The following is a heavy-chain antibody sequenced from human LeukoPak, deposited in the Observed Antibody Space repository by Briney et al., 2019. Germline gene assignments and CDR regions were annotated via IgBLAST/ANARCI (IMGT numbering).Heavy chain of an antibody. D-gene: IGHD3-10*01. V-gene: IGHV4-4*07. Sequence: SETLSLTCTVSGGSISRYYLSWIRQPAGKGLEWIGRTSTSGSTYSSPSLKSRVTMSTDTSKNQFSLKLSSVAAADTAAYYCASGYGSGSYLYWGQGTLVTVSS. CDR1: GGSISRYY. J-gene: IGHJ4*02. CDR3: ASGYGSGSYLY. CDR2: TSTSGST.